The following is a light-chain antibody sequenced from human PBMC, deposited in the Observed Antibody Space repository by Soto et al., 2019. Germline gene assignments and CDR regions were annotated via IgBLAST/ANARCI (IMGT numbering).Light chain of an antibody. CDR2: DVS. Sequence: QSALTQPASVSGSPGQSITISCTGTSSDGGDYKYVSWYQQYPGKAPKLIINDVSNRPSGVSSRFSGSKSGNTASLTISGLQTEDEADYYCSSYTTSSLYVFGSGTKLTVL. CDR3: SSYTTSSLYV. CDR1: SSDGGDYKY. V-gene: IGLV2-14*03. J-gene: IGLJ1*01.